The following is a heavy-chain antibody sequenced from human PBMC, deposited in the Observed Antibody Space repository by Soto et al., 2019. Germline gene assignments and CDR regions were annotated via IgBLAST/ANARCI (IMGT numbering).Heavy chain of an antibody. CDR1: GGSISSYY. CDR2: IYYSGST. V-gene: IGHV4-59*12. CDR3: ARGETTVTTLDY. Sequence: SETLSLTCTVSGGSISSYYWSWIRQPPGKGLEWIGYIYYSGSTYYNPSLKSRVTISVDRSKNQFSLKLSSVTAADTAVYYCARGETTVTTLDYWGQGTLVTVSS. D-gene: IGHD4-17*01. J-gene: IGHJ4*02.